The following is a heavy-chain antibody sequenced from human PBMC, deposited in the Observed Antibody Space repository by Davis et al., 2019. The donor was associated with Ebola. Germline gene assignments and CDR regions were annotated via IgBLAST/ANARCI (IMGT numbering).Heavy chain of an antibody. D-gene: IGHD4/OR15-4a*01. V-gene: IGHV5-51*01. Sequence: GESLKISCKGSGYSFINYWIGWVRQMPGKGLEWMGIIYPGDFDTRYNPSFQGQVTISADKSISTAYLQWSSLKASDTAMYYCAKSLYGEDTGSLFGFDSWGQGTLVTVSS. CDR2: IYPGDFDT. CDR1: GYSFINYW. J-gene: IGHJ4*02. CDR3: AKSLYGEDTGSLFGFDS.